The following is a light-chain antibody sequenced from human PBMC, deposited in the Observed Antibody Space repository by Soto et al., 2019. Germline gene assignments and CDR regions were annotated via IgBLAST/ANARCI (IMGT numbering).Light chain of an antibody. V-gene: IGKV1-39*01. CDR1: QSISNY. CDR3: QQTYSTPIT. CDR2: AAS. Sequence: DIQMTQSPSSLSASVGDRVTIACRASQSISNYLNWYQQRPGKAPKLLIYAASSLQSGVPSRFSGSGSGIDFTLTISSLQPEDFVTYYCQQTYSTPITFGQGTRLEIK. J-gene: IGKJ5*01.